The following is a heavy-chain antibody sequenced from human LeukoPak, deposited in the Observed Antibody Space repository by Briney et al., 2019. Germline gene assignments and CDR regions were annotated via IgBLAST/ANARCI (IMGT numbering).Heavy chain of an antibody. CDR2: IYYSGST. Sequence: PSETLSLTCTVSGGSISSGGYYWSWIRQHPGKGLEWIGYIYYSGSTYYNPSLKSRVTISVDTSKNQFSLKLSSVTAADTAVYYCASSVIQLWTPFDYWGQGTLVTVSS. V-gene: IGHV4-31*03. J-gene: IGHJ4*02. CDR3: ASSVIQLWTPFDY. D-gene: IGHD5-18*01. CDR1: GGSISSGGYY.